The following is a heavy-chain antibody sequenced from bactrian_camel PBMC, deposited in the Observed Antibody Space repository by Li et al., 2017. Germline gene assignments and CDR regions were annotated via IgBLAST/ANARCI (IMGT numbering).Heavy chain of an antibody. CDR1: GDTIGRYC. Sequence: HVQLVESGGGSVQVGGSLRLSCVASGDTIGRYCMGWFRQIPDKEREGVAGIESDGSTSYADSVKGRFTVSQDSAKNILYLQMNSLKTEDTAVYYCATRGVYYSDHKYWGQGTQVTVS. CDR2: IESDGST. J-gene: IGHJ4*01. CDR3: ATRGVYYSDHKY. V-gene: IGHV3S55*01. D-gene: IGHD4*01.